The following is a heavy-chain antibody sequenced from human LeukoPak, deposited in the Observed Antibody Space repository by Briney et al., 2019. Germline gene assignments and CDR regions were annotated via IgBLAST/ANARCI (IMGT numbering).Heavy chain of an antibody. J-gene: IGHJ4*02. V-gene: IGHV1-3*03. CDR2: INAGNGNT. Sequence: GASVKVSCKASGYTFSSYAMHWVRQAPGQRLEWMGWINAGNGNTKFSHEFQGRVTITRDTSASTAYMELNSLRSDDMAVYYCAREGAYIGGSYPFDYWGQGTLVTVSS. CDR1: GYTFSSYA. D-gene: IGHD1-26*01. CDR3: AREGAYIGGSYPFDY.